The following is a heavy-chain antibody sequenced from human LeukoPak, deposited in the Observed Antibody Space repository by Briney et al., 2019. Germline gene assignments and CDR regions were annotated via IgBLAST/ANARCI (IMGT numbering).Heavy chain of an antibody. CDR2: INRDGGST. D-gene: IGHD6-13*01. CDR3: AKEPRGSSSRLIYFDY. Sequence: GGSLRLSCAASGFPFNNFAMSWVRQAPGKGLEWVSAINRDGGSTYYADSVRGRFTISRDNSKNTLYLHMSSLRAEDTAVYYCAKEPRGSSSRLIYFDYWGQGTLVTVSS. J-gene: IGHJ4*02. CDR1: GFPFNNFA. V-gene: IGHV3-23*01.